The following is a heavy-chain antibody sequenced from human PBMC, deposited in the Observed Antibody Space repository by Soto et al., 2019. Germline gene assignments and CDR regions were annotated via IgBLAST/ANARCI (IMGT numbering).Heavy chain of an antibody. CDR2: VYYSGTT. V-gene: IGHV4-59*08. D-gene: IGHD3-16*01. J-gene: IGHJ6*02. CDR3: ARAPSDFPTFRGVTLPGAYYSGMDV. CDR1: GDSINSDY. Sequence: QVHLQESGPGLVKPSETLSVTCTVSGDSINSDYWTWIRQPPGKGLEWIGYVYYSGTTKYHPSLAGRVAVAGGRPKNPCSTHLWSVTAADTAVYFCARAPSDFPTFRGVTLPGAYYSGMDVWGRGTGVPVSS.